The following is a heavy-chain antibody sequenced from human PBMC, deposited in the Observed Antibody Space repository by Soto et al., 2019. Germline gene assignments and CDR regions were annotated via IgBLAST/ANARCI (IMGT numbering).Heavy chain of an antibody. D-gene: IGHD6-19*01. CDR2: IWYDGSNK. Sequence: QVQLVEAGGGVVQPGRSLRLSCAASGFTFSSYGMHWVRQAPGKGLEWVAVIWYDGSNKYYADSVKGRFTISRDNSKNTLYRQMNSLRAEDTAVYYCARPYSSGWYYFDYWGQGTLVTVSS. CDR3: ARPYSSGWYYFDY. V-gene: IGHV3-33*01. J-gene: IGHJ4*02. CDR1: GFTFSSYG.